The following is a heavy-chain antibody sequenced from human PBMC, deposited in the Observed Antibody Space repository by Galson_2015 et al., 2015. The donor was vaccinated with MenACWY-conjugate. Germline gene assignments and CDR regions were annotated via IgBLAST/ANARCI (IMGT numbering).Heavy chain of an antibody. J-gene: IGHJ4*02. V-gene: IGHV4-59*01. CDR2: IHYSGST. CDR3: SRLVAVKMIEY. Sequence: WILYIHYSGSTKYNPSLKTRITMSLDTSYNQFSLKLSSVTASDTAVYYFSRLVAVKMIEYCGQGTLVTVSS. D-gene: IGHD6-19*01.